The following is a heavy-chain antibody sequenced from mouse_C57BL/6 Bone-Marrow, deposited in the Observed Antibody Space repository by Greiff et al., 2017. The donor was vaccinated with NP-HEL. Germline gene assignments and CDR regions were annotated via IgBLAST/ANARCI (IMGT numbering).Heavy chain of an antibody. D-gene: IGHD1-1*01. CDR1: GYTFTSYW. Sequence: QVQLQQPGAELVKPGASVKLSCKASGYTFTSYWMHWVKQRPGQGLAWIGMIHPNSGSTNYNEKFKSKATLTVDKSSSTAYMQLSSLTSEDSAVYYCAITTVVPFAYWGQGTLVTVSA. CDR3: AITTVVPFAY. J-gene: IGHJ3*01. CDR2: IHPNSGST. V-gene: IGHV1-64*01.